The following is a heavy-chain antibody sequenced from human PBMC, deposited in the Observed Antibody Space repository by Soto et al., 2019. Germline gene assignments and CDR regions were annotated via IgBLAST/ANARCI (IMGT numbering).Heavy chain of an antibody. V-gene: IGHV5-10-1*01. CDR2: IDPTDSYT. Sequence: GESLKLSCKGSGYNFITDWISWVRQMPGKGLEWMGRIDPTDSYTKYSPSFEGHVTISADKSISTAYLQWNSLKASDSAVYYCARLSRASFALDVWGQGTTVTVSS. D-gene: IGHD3-16*01. J-gene: IGHJ6*02. CDR3: ARLSRASFALDV. CDR1: GYNFITDW.